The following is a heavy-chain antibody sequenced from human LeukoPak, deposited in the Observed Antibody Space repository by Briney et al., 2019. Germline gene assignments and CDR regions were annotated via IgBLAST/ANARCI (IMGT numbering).Heavy chain of an antibody. J-gene: IGHJ4*02. CDR3: ARLGNSGYYFDY. Sequence: GGSLRLPCAASGFTVSSNYMSWVRQAPGKGLEWVSVIYSGGRTYYADSVKGRFTISRDNSKNTLYLQMISLRVEDTAVYYCARLGNSGYYFDYWGQGTLVTVSS. CDR1: GFTVSSNY. V-gene: IGHV3-53*01. D-gene: IGHD4-23*01. CDR2: IYSGGRT.